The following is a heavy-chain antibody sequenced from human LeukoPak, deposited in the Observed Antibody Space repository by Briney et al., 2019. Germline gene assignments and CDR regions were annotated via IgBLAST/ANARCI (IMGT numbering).Heavy chain of an antibody. CDR2: LHISGDI. CDR3: VRNLGP. CDR1: GFTFSDYD. D-gene: IGHD1-14*01. V-gene: IGHV3-13*01. J-gene: IGHJ5*02. Sequence: GGSLRLSCAASGFTFSDYDMHWVRQAPGKGLEWVSSLHISGDIHYAGSLQGRFTVSRDNAKNTVYLQMNSLRAEDTAVYYCVRNLGPWGQGTLVTVSS.